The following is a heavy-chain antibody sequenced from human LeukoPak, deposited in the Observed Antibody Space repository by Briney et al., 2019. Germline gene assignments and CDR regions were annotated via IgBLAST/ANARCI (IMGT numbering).Heavy chain of an antibody. J-gene: IGHJ4*02. V-gene: IGHV4-4*07. Sequence: NPSETLSLTCTVSACSINSYYWGWVRQPAGKGLEWIGRIYTTGATNYSPSLKSRLTMSVDTSKNQFSLRLRSVTATDTAVYYCGRQGYTASYYFVASWSQGTLVTVSS. CDR3: GRQGYTASYYFVAS. CDR2: IYTTGAT. D-gene: IGHD1-26*01. CDR1: ACSINSYY.